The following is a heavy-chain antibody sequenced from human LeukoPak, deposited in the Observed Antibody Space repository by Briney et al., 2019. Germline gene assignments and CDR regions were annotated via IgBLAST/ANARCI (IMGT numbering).Heavy chain of an antibody. CDR3: ARHHDFWSGYYYWYFDL. J-gene: IGHJ2*01. CDR2: IYYSGST. V-gene: IGHV4-38-2*02. Sequence: SETLSLTCSVSNYSISSGYYWGWIRQPPGKGLEWIGYIYYSGSTNYNPSLKSRVTISVDTSKNQFSLKLSSVTAADTAVYYCARHHDFWSGYYYWYFDLWGRGTLVTVSS. D-gene: IGHD3-3*01. CDR1: NYSISSGYY.